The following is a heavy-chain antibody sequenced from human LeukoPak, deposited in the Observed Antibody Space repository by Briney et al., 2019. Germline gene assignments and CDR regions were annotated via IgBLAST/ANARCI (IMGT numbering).Heavy chain of an antibody. J-gene: IGHJ4*02. CDR1: GFTFSRYG. D-gene: IGHD3-16*01. Sequence: GGSLRLSCAASGFTFSRYGMHWVRQAPGKGLEWVAVISQDGNIKKKADSVEGRFTISRDNSKNTLYLQMNSLRVEDTGVYYCTRDGGATTDFDYWGQGTLVTVSS. CDR3: TRDGGATTDFDY. V-gene: IGHV3-30*19. CDR2: ISQDGNIK.